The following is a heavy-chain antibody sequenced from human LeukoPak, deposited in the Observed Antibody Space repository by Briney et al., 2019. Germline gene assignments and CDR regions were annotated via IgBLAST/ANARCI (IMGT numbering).Heavy chain of an antibody. CDR1: GFTFDDYG. Sequence: GGSLRLSCAASGFTFDDYGMSWVRQAPGKGLEWVSGINRNGGSTGYADSVKGRFTISRDNAKNSLYLQMNSLRAEDTALYYCARGPTRYYYDSSGYYYYEYFQHWGQGTLVTVSS. V-gene: IGHV3-20*04. J-gene: IGHJ1*01. CDR3: ARGPTRYYYDSSGYYYYEYFQH. CDR2: INRNGGST. D-gene: IGHD3-22*01.